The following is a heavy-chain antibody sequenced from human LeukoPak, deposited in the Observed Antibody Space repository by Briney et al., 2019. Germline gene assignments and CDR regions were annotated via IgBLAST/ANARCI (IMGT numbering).Heavy chain of an antibody. J-gene: IGHJ5*02. V-gene: IGHV3-53*01. Sequence: GGSLRLSCAASGFTVSSNYMSWVRQAPGKGLEWVSVIYSGGSTYYADSVKGRFTISRDNSKNTLYLQMNSLRAEDTAVYYCAKEPGPAITPANWFDPWGQGTLVTVSS. D-gene: IGHD1-14*01. CDR2: IYSGGST. CDR1: GFTVSSNY. CDR3: AKEPGPAITPANWFDP.